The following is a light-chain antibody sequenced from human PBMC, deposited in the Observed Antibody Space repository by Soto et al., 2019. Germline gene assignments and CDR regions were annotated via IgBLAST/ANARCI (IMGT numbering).Light chain of an antibody. CDR2: KAS. CDR1: QSISSW. CDR3: QQYNSYSPLT. Sequence: DIQMTQSPSTLSASVGDRVTITCRASQSISSWLAWYQQKPGKAPKLLIYKASSLESGVPSRFSGSGSGTEFTLTISSLQPDDFATYYCQQYNSYSPLTFGRGTKVDIK. V-gene: IGKV1-5*03. J-gene: IGKJ4*01.